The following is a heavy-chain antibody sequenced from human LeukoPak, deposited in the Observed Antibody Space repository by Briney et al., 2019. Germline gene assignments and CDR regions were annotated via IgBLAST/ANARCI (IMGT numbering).Heavy chain of an antibody. D-gene: IGHD3-16*01. J-gene: IGHJ4*02. Sequence: PGGSLRLSCAASGFTLSNYWMNWVRQAPGKGLEWVANIKEDGSEKYYVDSVKGRFTISRDNAKDSLYLQMNSLRADDTAVYYCARDRLRLGELPILNKKNNYFDYWGQGTLVTVSS. CDR1: GFTLSNYW. V-gene: IGHV3-7*01. CDR3: ARDRLRLGELPILNKKNNYFDY. CDR2: IKEDGSEK.